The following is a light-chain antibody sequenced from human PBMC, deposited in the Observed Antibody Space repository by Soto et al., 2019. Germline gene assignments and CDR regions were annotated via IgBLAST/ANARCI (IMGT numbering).Light chain of an antibody. J-gene: IGKJ2*01. CDR1: ESLVHNDGNTY. V-gene: IGKV2-24*01. CDR2: KIS. Sequence: DIVLTQTRLSSPVTLGQPASISCRSSESLVHNDGNTYFNWLQQRPGQPPRLLIYKISNRFPGVPDRFSGSGVGTDFTPKISRVEAEDVGVYYCMQATQSYTFGQGTRLEIK. CDR3: MQATQSYT.